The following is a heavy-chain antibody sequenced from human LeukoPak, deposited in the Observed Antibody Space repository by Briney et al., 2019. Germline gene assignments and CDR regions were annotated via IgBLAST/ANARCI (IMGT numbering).Heavy chain of an antibody. CDR2: INPNSGGT. J-gene: IGHJ4*02. CDR1: GYTFTGYY. D-gene: IGHD3-10*01. V-gene: IGHV1-2*02. Sequence: AASVKVSCKASGYTFTGYYMHWVRQAPGQGHEWMGWINPNSGGTSYAQKFQGRVTMTRDTSLGTAYMELSGLRSDGTAVYYCARDQYYGSGSPSFAYWGQGTLVTVSS. CDR3: ARDQYYGSGSPSFAY.